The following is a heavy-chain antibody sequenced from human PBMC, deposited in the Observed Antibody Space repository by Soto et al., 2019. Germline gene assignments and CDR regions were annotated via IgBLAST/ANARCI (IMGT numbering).Heavy chain of an antibody. D-gene: IGHD3-22*01. CDR2: IYYSGST. CDR3: ARHDSSSPFDY. J-gene: IGHJ4*02. Sequence: SETLSLTCTVSGGSISSGGYYWSWIRQHPGKGLEWIGYIYYSGSTYYNPSLKSRVTISVDTSKNQFSLKLSSVTVADTAVYYCARHDSSSPFDYWGQGTLVTVSS. V-gene: IGHV4-31*03. CDR1: GGSISSGGYY.